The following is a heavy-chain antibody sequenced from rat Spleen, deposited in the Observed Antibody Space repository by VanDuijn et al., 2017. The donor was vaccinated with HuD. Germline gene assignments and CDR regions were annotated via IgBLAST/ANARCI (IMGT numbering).Heavy chain of an antibody. V-gene: IGHV5-31*01. J-gene: IGHJ3*01. CDR2: ITNASGGT. Sequence: EVQLVESGGGLVQPGRSLKLSCVASGFTFNYYWMTWIRQAPGKGLEWVASITNASGGTHYADSVKGRFTLSRDNAKSTLYLQMGSLRSEDTATYYCTTYSDYATSPFASWGRGALVTVSS. D-gene: IGHD1-6*01. CDR1: GFTFNYYW. CDR3: TTYSDYATSPFAS.